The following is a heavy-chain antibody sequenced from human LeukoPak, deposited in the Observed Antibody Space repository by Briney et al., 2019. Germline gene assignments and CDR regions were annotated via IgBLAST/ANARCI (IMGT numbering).Heavy chain of an antibody. J-gene: IGHJ4*02. CDR2: IRGTGGGT. D-gene: IGHD5-18*01. V-gene: IGHV3-23*01. CDR1: GFTFSDHA. Sequence: PGGSLRLSCAASGFTFSDHAMTWVRQAPGKGLEWVSAIRGTGGGTFYADSVKGRFTISRDNSRNTLYLQMDSLRADDTALYFCARGMVTKFDCWGQGTLVTVSS. CDR3: ARGMVTKFDC.